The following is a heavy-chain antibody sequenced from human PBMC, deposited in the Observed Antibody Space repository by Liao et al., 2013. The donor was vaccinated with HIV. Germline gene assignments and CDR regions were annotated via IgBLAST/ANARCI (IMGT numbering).Heavy chain of an antibody. CDR1: GGSISTSSYY. CDR3: ARGPGGGEYMDV. V-gene: IGHV4-39*07. Sequence: QLQLQESGPGLVKPSETLSLTCTVSGGSISTSSYYWGWIRQPPGKGLEWIGSMYYSGSTYYNPSLQSRVTISADTSKNQFSLRLISVTAADTALYFCARGPGGGEYMDVWGKGTTVTVSS. CDR2: MYYSGST. J-gene: IGHJ6*03. D-gene: IGHD3-10*01.